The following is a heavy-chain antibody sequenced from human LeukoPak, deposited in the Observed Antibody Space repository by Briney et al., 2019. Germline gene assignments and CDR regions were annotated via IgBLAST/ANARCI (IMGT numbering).Heavy chain of an antibody. CDR3: VAGGDCNY. CDR2: ITSSGSTI. Sequence: GGSLRLSCAAPGLTFSSYEMNWVRQAPGKGLEWVSYITSSGSTIYYADSVKGRFTISRDNAKNSLYLQMNSLRADDTAIYYCVAGGDCNYWGQGTLVTVSS. D-gene: IGHD2-21*02. V-gene: IGHV3-48*03. J-gene: IGHJ4*02. CDR1: GLTFSSYE.